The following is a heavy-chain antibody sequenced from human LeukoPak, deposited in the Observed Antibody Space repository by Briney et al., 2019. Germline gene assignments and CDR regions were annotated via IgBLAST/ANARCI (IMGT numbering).Heavy chain of an antibody. CDR3: ARPYAAAGTGDYFDY. J-gene: IGHJ4*02. V-gene: IGHV3-30*19. Sequence: PGRSLRLSCGASGFSFSLYGMHWVRQAPGKGLEWVAVISYDGSNKYYADSVKGRFTISRDNSKNTLYLQMNSLRAEDTAEYYCARPYAAAGTGDYFDYWGQGALVTVSS. CDR2: ISYDGSNK. CDR1: GFSFSLYG. D-gene: IGHD6-19*01.